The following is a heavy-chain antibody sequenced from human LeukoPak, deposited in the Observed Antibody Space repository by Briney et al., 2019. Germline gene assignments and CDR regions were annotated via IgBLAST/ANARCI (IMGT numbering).Heavy chain of an antibody. CDR1: GFTFSSYH. J-gene: IGHJ4*02. D-gene: IGHD2-21*02. Sequence: GSLRLSCAVSGFTFSSYHMNWVRQAPGKGLEWVSYISSSSSFIKYADSVKGRFTISRDNAKNLLYLQMTRLSAEDTAVYYCARETGYCSGDCYYYFDLWGQGTLVTVSS. V-gene: IGHV3-21*01. CDR3: ARETGYCSGDCYYYFDL. CDR2: ISSSSSFI.